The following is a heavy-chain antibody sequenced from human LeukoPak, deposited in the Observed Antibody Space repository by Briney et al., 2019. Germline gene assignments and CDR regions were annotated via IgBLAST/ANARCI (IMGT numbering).Heavy chain of an antibody. J-gene: IGHJ5*02. V-gene: IGHV4-59*06. CDR1: GGSISSYY. Sequence: PSETLSPTCTVSGGSISSYYWSWIRQPPGKGLEWIGYIYYSGSTYYNPSLKSRVTISVDTSKNQFSLKLSSVTAADTAVYYCAREVKTYYDYVWGSYRYNWFDPWGQGTLVTVSS. CDR3: AREVKTYYDYVWGSYRYNWFDP. D-gene: IGHD3-16*02. CDR2: IYYSGST.